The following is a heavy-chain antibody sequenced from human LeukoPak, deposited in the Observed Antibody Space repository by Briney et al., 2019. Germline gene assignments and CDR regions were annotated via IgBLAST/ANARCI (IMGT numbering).Heavy chain of an antibody. CDR3: ARGILGYCSSTSCYQKTMDV. CDR2: IYTSGST. Sequence: PSETLSLTCTVSGGSISSYYWSWIRQPAGKGLEWIGRIYTSGSTNYNPSLKSRVTMSVDTSKNQFSLKLSSVTAADTAVYYCARGILGYCSSTSCYQKTMDVWGKGTTVTVSS. D-gene: IGHD2-2*01. J-gene: IGHJ6*03. CDR1: GGSISSYY. V-gene: IGHV4-4*07.